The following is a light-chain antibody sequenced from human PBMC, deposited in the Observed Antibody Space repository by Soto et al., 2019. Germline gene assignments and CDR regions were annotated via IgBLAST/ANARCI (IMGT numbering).Light chain of an antibody. V-gene: IGKV3-20*01. CDR1: QSVTSNY. CDR2: GAS. Sequence: EIVLTQSPGTLSLSPGERATLSCRASQSVTSNYLAWYQQKPGQAPWLLIYGASNRATGIPDRFSGSVSGTDFTRTISRLEPEDFAVYYCQQYGCSPRTFGQGTKVEIK. J-gene: IGKJ1*01. CDR3: QQYGCSPRT.